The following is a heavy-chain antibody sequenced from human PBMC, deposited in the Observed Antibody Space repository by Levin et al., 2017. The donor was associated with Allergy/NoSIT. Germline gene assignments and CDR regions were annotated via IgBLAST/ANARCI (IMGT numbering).Heavy chain of an antibody. J-gene: IGHJ3*02. CDR2: ISGSGGST. CDR3: ANMPMDAFDI. V-gene: IGHV3-23*01. CDR1: GFTFSSYA. D-gene: IGHD2-2*01. Sequence: GGSLRLSCAASGFTFSSYAMSWVRQAPGKGLDWVSGISGSGGSTFYADSVKGRFTISRDNSKNTLYLQLNSLRAEDTAVYSCANMPMDAFDIWGQGTMVTVSS.